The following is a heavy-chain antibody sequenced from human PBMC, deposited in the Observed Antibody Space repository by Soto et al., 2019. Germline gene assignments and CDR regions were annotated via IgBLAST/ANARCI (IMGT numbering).Heavy chain of an antibody. CDR1: GGSISSGANH. Sequence: LSLTCTVSGGSISSGANHWSWIRQHPGKGLEWIGYIYYTGTTYYSPSLKSRLTISLDTSKNQFSLRLTSVTAADTAVYYCARDAYNPDSSSRGGYYYYDMDVWGQGTTVTVSS. CDR2: IYYTGTT. CDR3: ARDAYNPDSSSRGGYYYYDMDV. D-gene: IGHD6-6*01. J-gene: IGHJ6*02. V-gene: IGHV4-31*03.